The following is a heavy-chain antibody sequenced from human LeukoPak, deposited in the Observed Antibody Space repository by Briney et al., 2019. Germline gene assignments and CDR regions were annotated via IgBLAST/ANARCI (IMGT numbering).Heavy chain of an antibody. CDR3: ARGDIVVVPAANRFDP. V-gene: IGHV4-30-4*08. CDR2: IYYSGST. Sequence: SQTLSLTCTVSGGSISSGDYYWSWIRQPPGKGLEWIGYIYYSGSTYYNPSLKSRATISVDTSKNQFSLKLSSVTAADTAVYYCARGDIVVVPAANRFDPWGQGTLVTVSS. D-gene: IGHD2-2*01. CDR1: GGSISSGDYY. J-gene: IGHJ5*02.